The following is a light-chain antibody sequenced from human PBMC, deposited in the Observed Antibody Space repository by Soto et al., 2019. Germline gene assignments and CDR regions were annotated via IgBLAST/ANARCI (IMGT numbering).Light chain of an antibody. CDR1: QGIDNK. V-gene: IGKV1-12*01. Sequence: DIPMTQSPSSVSASVGDRVTITCRASQGIDNKLAWYQQRPGQAPNLLIYASSSLRSGVPSRFSGGRSGTDFTLTISSLQPEDSATYYCQQASSFPLTFGGGTKVEIK. CDR3: QQASSFPLT. J-gene: IGKJ4*01. CDR2: ASS.